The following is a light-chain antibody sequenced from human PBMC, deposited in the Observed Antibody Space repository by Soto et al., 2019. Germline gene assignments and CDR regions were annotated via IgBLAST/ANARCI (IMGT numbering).Light chain of an antibody. J-gene: IGLJ3*02. CDR3: SSYTTSLTLV. V-gene: IGLV2-14*01. CDR1: SSDIGAYNY. CDR2: GLT. Sequence: QSVLTQPASVSGSPGQWITISCTGTSSDIGAYNYVSWYQQHPGKAPKLLIYGLTNRPSGVSNRFSGSKSGNTASLTISGLQAEDDADYYCSSYTTSLTLVFGGGTKLTVL.